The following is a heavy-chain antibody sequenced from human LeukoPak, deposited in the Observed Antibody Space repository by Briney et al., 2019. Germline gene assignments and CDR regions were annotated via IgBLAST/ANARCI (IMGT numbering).Heavy chain of an antibody. J-gene: IGHJ4*02. CDR3: ARKGGLFDY. CDR1: GGSISSGYYY. V-gene: IGHV4-30-4*01. Sequence: SQTLSLTCTVFGGSISSGYYYWSWIRQPSGKGLEWIGYIYYSGSTYYNPSLKSRVTISVDTSKNQFSLKMSSVTAADTAVYYCARKGGLFDYWGQGRLVTVSS. D-gene: IGHD3/OR15-3a*01. CDR2: IYYSGST.